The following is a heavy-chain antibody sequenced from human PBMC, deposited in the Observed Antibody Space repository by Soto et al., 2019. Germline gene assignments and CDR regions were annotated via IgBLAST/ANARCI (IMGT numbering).Heavy chain of an antibody. D-gene: IGHD6-13*01. V-gene: IGHV3-21*01. CDR3: ARDPHIAAARGNDP. Sequence: EVQLVESGGGLVKPGGSLRLSCAASGFTFSSYSMNWVRQAPGKGLEWVSSISSSSSYIYYADSVKGRFTISRDNAKNSLYLQMNSLRAEDTAVYYCARDPHIAAARGNDPWGQGTLVTVSS. J-gene: IGHJ5*02. CDR2: ISSSSSYI. CDR1: GFTFSSYS.